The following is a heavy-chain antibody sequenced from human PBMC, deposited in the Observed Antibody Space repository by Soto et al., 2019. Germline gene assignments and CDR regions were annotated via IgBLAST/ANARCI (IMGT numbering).Heavy chain of an antibody. D-gene: IGHD3-22*01. CDR1: GDTFSTYS. J-gene: IGHJ4*02. CDR3: ARERSRYDRSGYYRPDY. V-gene: IGHV1-69*06. Sequence: QVQLVQSGAEVKKPGSSVKVSCTVSGDTFSTYSISWVRQAPGQGLEWLGGIIPILGTPSYAQSFQGRVTITADKSKSTAYMELSSLRSEATAGYYCARERSRYDRSGYYRPDYWGQGTLVTVSS. CDR2: IIPILGTP.